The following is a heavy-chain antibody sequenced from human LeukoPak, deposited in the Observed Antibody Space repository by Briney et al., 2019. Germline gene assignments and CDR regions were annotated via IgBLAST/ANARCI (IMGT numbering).Heavy chain of an antibody. D-gene: IGHD3-16*01. CDR2: IGTVADT. CDR1: GFNFNNYD. CDR3: ARGWGGHGRSWGALDF. V-gene: IGHV3-13*01. J-gene: IGHJ4*02. Sequence: GGSLRLSRAASGFNFNNYDMHWVRQAAGKRLEWVSGIGTVADTFYPDSVKGRFTISRENAKNSFYLQMNSLRAGDTAVYYCARGWGGHGRSWGALDFWGQGILVTVSS.